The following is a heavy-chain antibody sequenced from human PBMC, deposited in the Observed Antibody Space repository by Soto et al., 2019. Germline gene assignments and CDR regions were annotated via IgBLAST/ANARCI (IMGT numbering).Heavy chain of an antibody. CDR2: IIPIFGAA. V-gene: IGHV1-69*13. CDR3: ARDAATVTRDYYYYYGMDV. Sequence: SVKVSCKASGGTFSSYAISWVRQAPGQGLEWMGGIIPIFGAANYAQKFQGRVTITADESTSTAYMELSSLRSEDTAVYYCARDAATVTRDYYYYYGMDVWGQGTTVTVSS. CDR1: GGTFSSYA. J-gene: IGHJ6*02. D-gene: IGHD4-17*01.